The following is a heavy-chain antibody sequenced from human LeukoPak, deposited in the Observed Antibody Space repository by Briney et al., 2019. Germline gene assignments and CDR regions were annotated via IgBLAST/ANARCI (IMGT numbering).Heavy chain of an antibody. CDR2: IYYSGST. V-gene: IGHV4-39*07. J-gene: IGHJ2*01. CDR1: GGSISSSSYY. D-gene: IGHD2-2*01. Sequence: SETLSLTCTVSGGSISSSSYYWGWIRQPPGKGLEWIGSIYYSGSTYYNPSLKSRVTISVDTSKNQFSLKLSSVTAADTAVYYCARDPGCSSTSCYHWYFDLWGRGTLVTVSS. CDR3: ARDPGCSSTSCYHWYFDL.